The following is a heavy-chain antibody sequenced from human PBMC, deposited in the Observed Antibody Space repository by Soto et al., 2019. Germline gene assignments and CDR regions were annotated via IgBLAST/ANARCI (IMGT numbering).Heavy chain of an antibody. Sequence: EVQLLESGGGLVQPGGSLRLSCAASGFTFSSYAMSWVRQAPGKGLEWVSAISGSGGSTYYADSVKGRFTISRDNSKNTLYLQMNRQRAEDTAVYYCAVVPAAMGYYYGMDVWGQGTTVTVSS. J-gene: IGHJ6*02. CDR1: GFTFSSYA. CDR3: AVVPAAMGYYYGMDV. CDR2: ISGSGGST. D-gene: IGHD2-2*01. V-gene: IGHV3-23*01.